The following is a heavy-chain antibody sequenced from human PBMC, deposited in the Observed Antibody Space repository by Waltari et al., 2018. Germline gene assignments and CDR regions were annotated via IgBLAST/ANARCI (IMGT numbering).Heavy chain of an antibody. D-gene: IGHD3-16*01. CDR1: GYTFSSYP. J-gene: IGHJ4*02. CDR3: ARGEHGGFDY. CDR2: INGGSGKI. Sequence: QVQLVQSGAEVKKPGASVKVSCKASGYTFSSYPIHWVRLAPGQRLEWMGWINGGSGKIKDSQTFQGRLTMTRDTSATTGYMELSSLRSGDTAIYYCARGEHGGFDYWGQGTLVTVSS. V-gene: IGHV1-3*01.